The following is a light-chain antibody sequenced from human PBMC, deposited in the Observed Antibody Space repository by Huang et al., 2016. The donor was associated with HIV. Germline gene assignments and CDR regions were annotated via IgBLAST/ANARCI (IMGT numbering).Light chain of an antibody. J-gene: IGKJ5*01. CDR3: QHYGRSPIT. CDR1: QSVNSNY. Sequence: EIVLTQSPGTLSLSPGEKATLSCRASQSVNSNYLVWYQQKPGQAPRLLVHGASSRATGIPDRFSVSGSGTDFTLTISRLEPEDFAMYYCQHYGRSPITFGQGTRLEIK. V-gene: IGKV3-20*01. CDR2: GAS.